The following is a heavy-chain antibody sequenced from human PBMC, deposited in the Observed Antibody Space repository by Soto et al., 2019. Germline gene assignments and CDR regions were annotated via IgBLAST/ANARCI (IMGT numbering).Heavy chain of an antibody. V-gene: IGHV4-4*02. J-gene: IGHJ4*02. CDR3: AKEGDCYDGSCPLDY. CDR1: GGSISSSNW. CDR2: IFPTGST. D-gene: IGHD2-15*01. Sequence: NPSETLSLTCDVSGGSISSSNWWSWVRQPPGKGLEWIGEIFPTGSTKYTPSLRSRVAVSLDKSKNQFSLRLTSVTAADTAVYYCAKEGDCYDGSCPLDYWGQGILVTVSS.